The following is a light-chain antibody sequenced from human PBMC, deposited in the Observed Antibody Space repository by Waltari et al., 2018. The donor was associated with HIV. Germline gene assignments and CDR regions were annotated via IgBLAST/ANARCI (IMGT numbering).Light chain of an antibody. J-gene: IGLJ2*01. CDR2: GRN. CDR1: SLRSYY. Sequence: SSELTQDPSVSVALGQTVRITCQGESLRSYYASWYKQKSGQAPVVVVFGRNYRPSGIPARFSGSSSGNTATLTITGAQADDEADYYCHSRDSSGSHVVFGGGTKVTVL. CDR3: HSRDSSGSHVV. V-gene: IGLV3-19*01.